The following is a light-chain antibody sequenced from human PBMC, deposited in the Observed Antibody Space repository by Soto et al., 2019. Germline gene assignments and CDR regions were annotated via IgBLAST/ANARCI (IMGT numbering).Light chain of an antibody. CDR2: AAS. J-gene: IGKJ1*01. Sequence: DIQMTQSPSSLSASVGDRVTITCRASQDISNSLAWYQQKPGKVPKLLIYAASTLQSGVPSRFSGSGSGTDFTLTISRLQPEDVATYYCQEYNSAPWTFGQGIKVEIK. CDR1: QDISNS. V-gene: IGKV1-27*01. CDR3: QEYNSAPWT.